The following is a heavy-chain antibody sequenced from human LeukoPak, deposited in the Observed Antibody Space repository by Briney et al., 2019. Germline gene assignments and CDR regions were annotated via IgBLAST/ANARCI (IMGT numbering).Heavy chain of an antibody. Sequence: ASVKVSCKASGYTFTSYGISWVQQAPGQGLEWMGWISAYNGNTNYAQNLQGRVTMTTDTSTSTAYMELRSLRSDDTAVYYCARDRRRSLRFLEWSGGWFDPWGQGTLVTVSS. D-gene: IGHD3-3*01. CDR3: ARDRRRSLRFLEWSGGWFDP. V-gene: IGHV1-18*01. J-gene: IGHJ5*02. CDR1: GYTFTSYG. CDR2: ISAYNGNT.